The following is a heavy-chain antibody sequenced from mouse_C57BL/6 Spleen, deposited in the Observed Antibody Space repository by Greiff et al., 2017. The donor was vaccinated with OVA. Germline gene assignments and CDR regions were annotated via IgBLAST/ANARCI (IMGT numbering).Heavy chain of an antibody. Sequence: DVHLVESGGDLVKPGGSLKLSCAASGFTFSSYGMSWVRQTPDKRLEWVATISRGGSYTYYPDSVKGRFTISRDNAKNTLYLQMSSLKSEDTAMYYCARRENYYGRFDYWGQGTTLTVSS. CDR3: ARRENYYGRFDY. D-gene: IGHD1-1*01. V-gene: IGHV5-6*01. CDR2: ISRGGSYT. J-gene: IGHJ2*01. CDR1: GFTFSSYG.